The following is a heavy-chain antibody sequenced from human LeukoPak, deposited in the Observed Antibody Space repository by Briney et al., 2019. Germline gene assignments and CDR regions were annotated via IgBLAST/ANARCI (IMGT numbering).Heavy chain of an antibody. V-gene: IGHV3-21*04. D-gene: IGHD1-26*01. Sequence: GGSLRLSCAASGFTFSSYSMNWVRQAPGKGLEWVSSISSSSSYIYYADSVKGRFTISRDSSKNTLFLHMNTLRAEDTAIYYCAKDRTVGASYWYFDLWGRGTLVSVSS. CDR3: AKDRTVGASYWYFDL. CDR1: GFTFSSYS. CDR2: ISSSSSYI. J-gene: IGHJ2*01.